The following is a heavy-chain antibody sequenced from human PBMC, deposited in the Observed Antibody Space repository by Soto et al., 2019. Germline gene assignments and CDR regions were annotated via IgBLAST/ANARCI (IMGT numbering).Heavy chain of an antibody. D-gene: IGHD1-26*01. CDR3: ARDAGTVGTPFDY. CDR2: VFPIVGIA. V-gene: IGHV1-69*04. Sequence: ASVKVSCKASGDTFSNYAINWVRQAPGQGLEWMGRVFPIVGIANYAQKFQGRVTITADKSSTTAYMELSSLRSVDTAVYYCARDAGTVGTPFDYWGQGTLVTVS. CDR1: GDTFSNYA. J-gene: IGHJ4*02.